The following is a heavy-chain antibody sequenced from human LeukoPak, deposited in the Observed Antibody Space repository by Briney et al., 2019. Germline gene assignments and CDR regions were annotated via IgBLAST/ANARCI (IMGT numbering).Heavy chain of an antibody. D-gene: IGHD3-22*01. Sequence: SETLSLTCAVYGGSFSGYYWSWIRQPPGKGLEWIGEINHSGSTNYNPSLKSRVTISVDTSKNQFSLKLSSVTAADTAVYYCARVGPWDYYDSSGYPWGQGTLVTVSS. CDR1: GGSFSGYY. J-gene: IGHJ5*02. CDR3: ARVGPWDYYDSSGYP. CDR2: INHSGST. V-gene: IGHV4-34*01.